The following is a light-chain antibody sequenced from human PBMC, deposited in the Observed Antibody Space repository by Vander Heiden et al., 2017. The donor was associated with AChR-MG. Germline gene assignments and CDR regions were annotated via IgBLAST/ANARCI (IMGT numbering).Light chain of an antibody. V-gene: IGLV1-36*01. Sequence: QSVLTPPPSVSAAPRQRVTIPCSGSSSNIGNNAVNWYQQLPGKAPKLLIYYDDLRPSGVSDRFSGSKSGTSASLAISGLQSEDEADYYCAAWDDSLNVLVFGGGTKLTVL. J-gene: IGLJ2*01. CDR2: YDD. CDR1: SSNIGNNA. CDR3: AAWDDSLNVLV.